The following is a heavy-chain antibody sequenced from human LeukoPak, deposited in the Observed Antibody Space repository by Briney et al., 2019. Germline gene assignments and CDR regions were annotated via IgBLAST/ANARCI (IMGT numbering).Heavy chain of an antibody. CDR1: GFTFSNAW. J-gene: IGHJ6*02. CDR2: IKSKTDGGTT. V-gene: IGHV3-15*01. D-gene: IGHD7-27*01. Sequence: GGSLRLSCAASGFTFSNAWMSWVRQAPGKGLEWVGRIKSKTDGGTTDYAAPVKGRFTISRDDSKNTLYLQMNSLKTEDTAVYYCTTLGGNWGEYGVDVWGQGTTVTVSS. CDR3: TTLGGNWGEYGVDV.